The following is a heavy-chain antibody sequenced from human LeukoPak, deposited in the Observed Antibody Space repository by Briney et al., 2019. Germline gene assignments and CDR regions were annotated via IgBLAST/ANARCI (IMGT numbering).Heavy chain of an antibody. Sequence: GASVNVSCRASGYSFIAHYIHWVRQAPGQGLEWMAWINPYTGYANYAHKFQGRVTLTSDTSITTAYMGLSRLTTDDTAVYYCVREYNIAATRGAFDIWGQGTMVTVSS. CDR1: GYSFIAHY. J-gene: IGHJ3*02. CDR2: INPYTGYA. CDR3: VREYNIAATRGAFDI. D-gene: IGHD6-13*01. V-gene: IGHV1-2*02.